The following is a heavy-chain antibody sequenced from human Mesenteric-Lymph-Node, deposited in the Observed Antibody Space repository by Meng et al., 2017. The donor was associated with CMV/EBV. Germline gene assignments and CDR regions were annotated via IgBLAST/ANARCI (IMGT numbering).Heavy chain of an antibody. Sequence: SETLSLTCTVSGGSISSSSYYWGWIRQPPGKGLEWNGSIYYSGSTYYNPSLKSRVTISVDTSKNQFSLKLSSVTAADTAVYYCARVRGYNFDYWGQGTLVTVSS. CDR3: ARVRGYNFDY. V-gene: IGHV4-39*07. D-gene: IGHD3-16*02. J-gene: IGHJ4*02. CDR1: GGSISSSSYY. CDR2: IYYSGST.